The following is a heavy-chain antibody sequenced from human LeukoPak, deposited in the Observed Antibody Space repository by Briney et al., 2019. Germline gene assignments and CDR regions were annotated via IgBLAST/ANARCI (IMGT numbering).Heavy chain of an antibody. CDR2: IIPIFGTA. CDR3: ARDLSVGYCTNGVCSIDAFDI. Sequence: SVKVSCKASGGTFSSYAISWVRQAPGQGLEWMGGIIPIFGTANYAQKFQGRVTITADESTSTAYMELSSLRSEDTAVYYCARDLSVGYCTNGVCSIDAFDIWGQGTMVTVSS. CDR1: GGTFSSYA. D-gene: IGHD2-8*01. J-gene: IGHJ3*02. V-gene: IGHV1-69*13.